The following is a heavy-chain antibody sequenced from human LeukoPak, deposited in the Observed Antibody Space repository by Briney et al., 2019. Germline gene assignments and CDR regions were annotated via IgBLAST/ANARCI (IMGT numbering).Heavy chain of an antibody. D-gene: IGHD1-7*01. CDR1: GGSFSGYY. J-gene: IGHJ6*02. V-gene: IGHV4-34*01. Sequence: PSETLSLTCAVYGGSFSGYYWSWIRQPPGKGLEWIGEINHSGSTNYNPSLKSRVTISVDTSKNQFSLKLSSVTAADTAVYYCASLRPITGTTDYGMDVWGQGTTVTVSS. CDR2: INHSGST. CDR3: ASLRPITGTTDYGMDV.